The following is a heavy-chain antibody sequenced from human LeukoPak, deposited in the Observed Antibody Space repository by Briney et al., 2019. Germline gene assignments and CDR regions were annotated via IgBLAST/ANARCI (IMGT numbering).Heavy chain of an antibody. J-gene: IGHJ6*02. CDR3: ARGLFGVILIGQKQFCAMDV. Sequence: VASVKVSCKTSGATFSNNAFSWVRQAPGQGLEWMGGVIPMLGTTNYAQNFQGRVTITADRSTVTVYMELNSLKSEDTAVYYCARGLFGVILIGQKQFCAMDVWGQGTTVTVSS. CDR1: GATFSNNA. CDR2: VIPMLGTT. V-gene: IGHV1-69*10. D-gene: IGHD3-3*01.